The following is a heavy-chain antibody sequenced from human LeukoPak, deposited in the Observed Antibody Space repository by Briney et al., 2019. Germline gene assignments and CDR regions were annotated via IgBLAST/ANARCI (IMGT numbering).Heavy chain of an antibody. CDR1: GFTFSTYG. CDR3: ARDFDLYCSGGRCYPSHFDY. J-gene: IGHJ4*02. CDR2: IWYDGSNK. D-gene: IGHD2-15*01. V-gene: IGHV3-33*01. Sequence: PGGSLRLSCAESGFTFSTYGMHWVRQAPGKGLEWVAVIWYDGSNKYADSVKGRFTISRDNSKNTLYLQMSSLRAEDTAVYYCARDFDLYCSGGRCYPSHFDYRGQGTLVTVSS.